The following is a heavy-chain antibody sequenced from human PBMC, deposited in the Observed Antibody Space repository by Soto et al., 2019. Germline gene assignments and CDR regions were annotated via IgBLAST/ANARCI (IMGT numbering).Heavy chain of an antibody. D-gene: IGHD2-21*02. CDR3: ARASHIVVVTGTFDY. CDR1: GGTFSSYA. J-gene: IGHJ4*02. V-gene: IGHV1-69*01. CDR2: FIPIFGTA. Sequence: QVQLVQSGAEVKKPGYSVKVSCKASGGTFSSYAISWVRQAPGQGLEWMGGFIPIFGTANYAQKFQGRVTITADESTFTAYMDLSSLRSEDTAVYYCARASHIVVVTGTFDYSGQGTLVTVSS.